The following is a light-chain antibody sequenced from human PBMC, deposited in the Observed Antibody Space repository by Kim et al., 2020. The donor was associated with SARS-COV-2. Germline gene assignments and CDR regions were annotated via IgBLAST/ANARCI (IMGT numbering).Light chain of an antibody. J-gene: IGKJ2*01. CDR2: DAS. V-gene: IGKV1-33*01. CDR1: QDITNY. CDR3: QQYNHLPFT. Sequence: DIQMTQSPSSLAASVGDRVTITCQASQDITNYLNWYQQKPGKAPKLLICDASNLETGVPSRFSGSGSGTDFTFTISSLQPEDFATYYCQQYNHLPFTFGQGTKLEI.